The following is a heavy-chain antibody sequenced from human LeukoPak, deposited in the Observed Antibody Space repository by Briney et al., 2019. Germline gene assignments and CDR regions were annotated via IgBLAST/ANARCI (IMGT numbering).Heavy chain of an antibody. D-gene: IGHD3-22*01. CDR2: IRYDGTNK. V-gene: IGHV3-30*02. J-gene: IGHJ6*03. Sequence: GGSLRLSCAASGFTFSTYSMHWVRQAPGKGLEWVAFIRYDGTNKYYVDSVKGRFTISRDNSKNTLYLQMNSLRAEDTAVYYCSKGNYYDSSAYNYMDVWGKGTTVTVSS. CDR1: GFTFSTYS. CDR3: SKGNYYDSSAYNYMDV.